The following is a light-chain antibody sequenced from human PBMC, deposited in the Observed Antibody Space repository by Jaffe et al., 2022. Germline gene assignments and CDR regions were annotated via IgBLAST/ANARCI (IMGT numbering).Light chain of an antibody. CDR3: QAWDSSTAWADNYV. CDR1: KLGDKY. J-gene: IGLJ1*01. CDR2: QDS. V-gene: IGLV3-1*01. Sequence: SYELTQPPSVSVSPGQTASITCSGDKLGDKYACWYQQKPGQSPVLVIYQDSKRPSGIPERFSGSNSGNTATLTISGTQAMDEADYYCQAWDSSTAWADNYVFGTGTKVTVL.